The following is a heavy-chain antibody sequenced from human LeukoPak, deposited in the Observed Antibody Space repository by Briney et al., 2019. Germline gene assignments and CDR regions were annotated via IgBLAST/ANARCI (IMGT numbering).Heavy chain of an antibody. V-gene: IGHV1-69*01. CDR3: ASVGYSSGWYEDY. J-gene: IGHJ4*02. D-gene: IGHD6-19*01. Sequence: ASVKVSCKASGGTFSSYAISWVRQAPGQGLEWMGGIIPIFGTANYAQKFQGRVTITADESTSTAYMELSSLRSEDTAVYYCASVGYSSGWYEDYWGQGTLVTVSS. CDR1: GGTFSSYA. CDR2: IIPIFGTA.